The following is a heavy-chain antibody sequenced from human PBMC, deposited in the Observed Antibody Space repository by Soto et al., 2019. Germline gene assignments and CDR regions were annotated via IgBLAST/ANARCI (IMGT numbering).Heavy chain of an antibody. CDR1: GGSVSSGSYY. CDR2: VYYSGST. D-gene: IGHD3-3*01. CDR3: ARGGSTLFGVVHFFHY. V-gene: IGHV4-61*01. J-gene: IGHJ4*02. Sequence: TLSLTCTVSGGSVSSGSYYWSWIRQPPGKGLEWIGYVYYSGSTKYNPSLKSRVTISVDTSKNQFSLKVSSVTAADSAVYYCARGGSTLFGVVHFFHYWGQGTLVTVSS.